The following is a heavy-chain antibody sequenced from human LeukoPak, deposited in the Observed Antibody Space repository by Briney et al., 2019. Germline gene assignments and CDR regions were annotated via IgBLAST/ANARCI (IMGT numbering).Heavy chain of an antibody. D-gene: IGHD6-19*01. Sequence: PGGSLRLSCAASGFTFSSYSMNWVRQAPGKGLEWVSSISSSSYIYYADSVKGRFTISRDNAKNSLYLQMNSLRAEDTAVYYCARVPYSSGWSDYWGQGTLVTVSS. CDR3: ARVPYSSGWSDY. V-gene: IGHV3-21*01. CDR1: GFTFSSYS. CDR2: ISSSSYI. J-gene: IGHJ4*02.